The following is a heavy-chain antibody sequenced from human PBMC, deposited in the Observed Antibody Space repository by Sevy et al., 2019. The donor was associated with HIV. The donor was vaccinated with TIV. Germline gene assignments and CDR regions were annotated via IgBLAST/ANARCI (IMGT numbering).Heavy chain of an antibody. Sequence: ASVKVSCKTSGYTFTTFYVHWVRQAPGQGLEWMGIIIPSGGSTTYAQKFHGRVTMTRDKSKSTVYMELRSLRSEDTAVYYCASGTGVWGQGTPVTVSS. D-gene: IGHD1-26*01. J-gene: IGHJ4*02. CDR3: ASGTGV. V-gene: IGHV1-46*01. CDR1: GYTFTTFY. CDR2: IIPSGGST.